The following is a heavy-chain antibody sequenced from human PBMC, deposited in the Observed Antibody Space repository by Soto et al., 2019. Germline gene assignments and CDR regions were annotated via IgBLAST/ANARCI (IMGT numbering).Heavy chain of an antibody. J-gene: IGHJ4*02. Sequence: QMQLVQSGPEVKKPGTSVKVSCKASGFTFPSSAVPWVRQARGKPLEWIGWIVVDTGNTNYAQKCQERVTITRDMSTSAADMELSSLRSEDTAVEYCAAGDSSGYYGGWGQGTLVTVSS. CDR2: IVVDTGNT. CDR3: AAGDSSGYYGG. V-gene: IGHV1-58*01. D-gene: IGHD3-22*01. CDR1: GFTFPSSA.